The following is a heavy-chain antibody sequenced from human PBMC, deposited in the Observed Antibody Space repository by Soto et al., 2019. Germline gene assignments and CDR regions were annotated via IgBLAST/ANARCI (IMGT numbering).Heavy chain of an antibody. Sequence: QVQLVQSGAEVKKPGSSVKVSCKASGGTFSSYAISWVRQAPGQGLEWMGGIIPIFGTAKYAQKVQGRVTITADESTSTAYIELSSLRSKDTAVSYCARDRSWMVVVISLGMDVCAQGTTVTVSS. CDR1: GGTFSSYA. V-gene: IGHV1-69*01. D-gene: IGHD3-22*01. CDR2: IIPIFGTA. J-gene: IGHJ6*02. CDR3: ARDRSWMVVVISLGMDV.